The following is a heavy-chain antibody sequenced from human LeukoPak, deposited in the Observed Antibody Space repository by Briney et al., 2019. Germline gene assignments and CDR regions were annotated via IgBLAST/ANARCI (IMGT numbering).Heavy chain of an antibody. CDR3: ARGCTSTSCYDY. CDR1: GFTFSRYW. D-gene: IGHD2-2*01. CDR2: IKEDGSEK. Sequence: GGSLRLSCAASGFTFSRYWMSWVRQAPGKGLEWVANIKEDGSEKKYADSVKGRFTISRDNAKNSLYLQMNSLRAGDTAVYYCARGCTSTSCYDYWGQGILVTVSS. J-gene: IGHJ4*02. V-gene: IGHV3-7*01.